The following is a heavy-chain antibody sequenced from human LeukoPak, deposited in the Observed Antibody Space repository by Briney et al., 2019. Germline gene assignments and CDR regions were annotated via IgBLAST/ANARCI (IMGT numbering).Heavy chain of an antibody. Sequence: PGGSLRLSCAASGFTLSKSWMSWVRQAPGKGLEWVARIKSESDGGTTDYAAPVKGRFTISRDDSKNTLYLQVNGLKTEDTAVYYCTTDRPPDCSSTSCYGRDYWGQGTLVTLSS. CDR3: TTDRPPDCSSTSCYGRDY. CDR1: GFTLSKSW. D-gene: IGHD2-2*01. J-gene: IGHJ4*02. CDR2: IKSESDGGTT. V-gene: IGHV3-15*01.